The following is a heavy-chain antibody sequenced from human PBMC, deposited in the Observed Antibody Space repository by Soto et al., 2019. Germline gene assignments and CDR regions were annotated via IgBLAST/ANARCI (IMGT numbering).Heavy chain of an antibody. CDR3: ARDRGSYGMDV. CDR1: GDSISVGYY. J-gene: IGHJ6*02. CDR2: VSPSGTT. Sequence: QVQLQESGPGLVKPSQTLSLTCTVSGDSISVGYYWSWIRQHPGKGLEWIGYVSPSGTTYYNPSLNSRVSISTDTSKNPFSLEVSSVTAADTAVYYCARDRGSYGMDVWGQGTTVTVSS. V-gene: IGHV4-31*03.